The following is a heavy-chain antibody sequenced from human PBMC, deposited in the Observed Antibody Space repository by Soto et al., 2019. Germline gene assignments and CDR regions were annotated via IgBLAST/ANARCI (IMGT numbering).Heavy chain of an antibody. CDR1: GGPXSSFA. CDR3: ARFLGGAGSYYDGQNYNYYNGMDV. J-gene: IGHJ6*02. D-gene: IGHD3-10*01. Sequence: GXSXKVSFKAAGGPXSSFASSWVRQAPGQGLEWRGGIIPVFGTATYAQKFKGRVTINAEESTSTAYIELSSLTSEDTAVYYCARFLGGAGSYYDGQNYNYYNGMDVWGQGTTVTVSS. CDR2: IIPVFGTA. V-gene: IGHV1-69*13.